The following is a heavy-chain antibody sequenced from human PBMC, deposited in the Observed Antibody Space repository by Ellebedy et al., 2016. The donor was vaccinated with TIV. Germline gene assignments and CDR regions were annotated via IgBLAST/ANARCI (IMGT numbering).Heavy chain of an antibody. CDR2: ISVGGSA. Sequence: GGSLRLSCVVSGFTINSNYMSWVRQAPGRGLEWASVISVGGSAYYADSVEGRFIISRTNSRNTLFLQMNGLRAEDTAVYYCAGETFNDVDLDLWGLFDVWGQGTTVTISS. CDR3: AGETFNDVDLDLWGLFDV. D-gene: IGHD3-10*01. J-gene: IGHJ3*01. CDR1: GFTINSNY. V-gene: IGHV3-66*01.